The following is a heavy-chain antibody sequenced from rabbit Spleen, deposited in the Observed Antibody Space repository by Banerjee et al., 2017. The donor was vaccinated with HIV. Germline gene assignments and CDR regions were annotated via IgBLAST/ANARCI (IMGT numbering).Heavy chain of an antibody. CDR1: GFSFSNKAV. V-gene: IGHV1S45*01. CDR3: ARNGGMLDYNL. D-gene: IGHD6-1*01. J-gene: IGHJ4*01. Sequence: EQLLESGGGLVKPEGSLKLSCTAPGFSFSNKAVMCWVRQAPGKGLEWIACIYAGSSGGTYYASWAKGRFTISKTSSTTVTLQLTSLTAADTATYFCARNGGMLDYNLWGPGTLVTVS. CDR2: IYAGSSGGT.